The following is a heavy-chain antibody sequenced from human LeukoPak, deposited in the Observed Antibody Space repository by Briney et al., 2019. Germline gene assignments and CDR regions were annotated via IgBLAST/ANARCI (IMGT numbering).Heavy chain of an antibody. Sequence: GGSLRLSCAASGFTFGNYGMSWVRQAPGKGLEWVANIKQDGTEIYYVDSVKGRFTISRDNAKNSLYLQMNSLRAEDTAVYYCAREYYWGQGTLVTVSS. CDR2: IKQDGTEI. J-gene: IGHJ4*02. CDR1: GFTFGNYG. V-gene: IGHV3-7*01. CDR3: AREYY.